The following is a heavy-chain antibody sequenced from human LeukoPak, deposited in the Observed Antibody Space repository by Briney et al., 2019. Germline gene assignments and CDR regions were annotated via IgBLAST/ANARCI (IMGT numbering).Heavy chain of an antibody. V-gene: IGHV1-8*01. CDR2: MNPNSGNT. J-gene: IGHJ6*02. Sequence: RASVTVSCKASGYTFTSYDINWVRQAPGQGLEWMGWMNPNSGNTDYAQKFQGRVTMTRNTSISTAYMELSSLRSEDTAVYYCARGIGDGYAVYYYYGMDVWGQGTTVTVSS. CDR1: GYTFTSYD. D-gene: IGHD5-24*01. CDR3: ARGIGDGYAVYYYYGMDV.